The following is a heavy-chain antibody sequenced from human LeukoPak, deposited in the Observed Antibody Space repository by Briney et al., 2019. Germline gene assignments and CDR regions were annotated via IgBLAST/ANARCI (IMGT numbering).Heavy chain of an antibody. CDR1: GFTFSSYW. Sequence: GGSLRLSCAASGFTFSSYWMSWVRQAPGKGLEWVANIKQDGSEKYYVDSVKGRFTISRDNAKNSLYLQKNSLRAEDTAVYYCARDISSGWTDYWGQGTLVTVSS. CDR2: IKQDGSEK. D-gene: IGHD6-19*01. CDR3: ARDISSGWTDY. V-gene: IGHV3-7*01. J-gene: IGHJ4*02.